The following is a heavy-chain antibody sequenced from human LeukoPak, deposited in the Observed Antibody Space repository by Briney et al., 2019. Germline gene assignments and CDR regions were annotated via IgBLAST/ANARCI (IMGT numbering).Heavy chain of an antibody. D-gene: IGHD1-14*01. J-gene: IGHJ4*02. CDR1: GYRFTSHW. V-gene: IGHV5-51*01. CDR3: ASRLNNNAWAPSIDN. CDR2: IHPLDSDT. Sequence: GESLSISCQGFGYRFTSHWIGWVRQTPGKGLEWMGIIHPLDSDTKYSPSFQGQITISADKSTAYLHWSSLNASDTAIYYCASRLNNNAWAPSIDNWGQGTLVTVSS.